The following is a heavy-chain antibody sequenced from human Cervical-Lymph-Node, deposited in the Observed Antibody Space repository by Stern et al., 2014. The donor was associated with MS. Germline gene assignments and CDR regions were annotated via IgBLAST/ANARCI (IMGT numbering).Heavy chain of an antibody. Sequence: VQLVESGGGLVQPGRSLRLSCAASGFKFGDYAMHWVRQAPGKGLEGVSGISGNSGSIDYADSVKGRFIISRDNAKNSLYLQMNSLRAEDTALYYCANDLDSSGYYYAIDYWGQGTLVTVSS. CDR1: GFKFGDYA. D-gene: IGHD3-22*01. CDR3: ANDLDSSGYYYAIDY. V-gene: IGHV3-9*01. CDR2: ISGNSGSI. J-gene: IGHJ4*02.